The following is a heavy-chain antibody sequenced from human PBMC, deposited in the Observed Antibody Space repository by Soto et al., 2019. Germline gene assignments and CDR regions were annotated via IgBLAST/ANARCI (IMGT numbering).Heavy chain of an antibody. Sequence: QVQLVQSGAEVKKPGSSVKVSCKASGGTFSNYALISWVRQAPGQGLEWMGGIIPIDATVNYAQKFQGRSTITADESTTTAYMDLGSLRSEDTAVYYCARDILGFGDTNGGVWGQGPTVTVSS. V-gene: IGHV1-69*12. J-gene: IGHJ6*01. CDR2: IIPIDATV. CDR3: ARDILGFGDTNGGV. CDR1: GGTFSNYA. D-gene: IGHD2-8*01.